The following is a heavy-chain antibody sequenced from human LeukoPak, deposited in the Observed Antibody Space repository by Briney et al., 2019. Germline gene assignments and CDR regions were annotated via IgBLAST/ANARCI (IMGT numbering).Heavy chain of an antibody. D-gene: IGHD5-18*01. J-gene: IGHJ3*02. CDR2: ISSSSSYI. CDR3: ARENTAMVMGAFDI. V-gene: IGHV3-21*01. CDR1: GFTFSSYA. Sequence: PGGSLRLSCAASGFTFSSYAMNWVRQAPGKGLEWVSSISSSSSYIYYADLVKGRFTISRDNAKNSLYLQMNSLRAEDTAVYYCARENTAMVMGAFDIWGQGTMVTVSS.